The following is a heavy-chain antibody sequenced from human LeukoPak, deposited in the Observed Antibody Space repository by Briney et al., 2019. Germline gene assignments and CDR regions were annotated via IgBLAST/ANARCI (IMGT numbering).Heavy chain of an antibody. V-gene: IGHV4-59*01. J-gene: IGHJ4*02. CDR2: IYYSGST. CDR3: ARSTSGFLEWLPYDY. CDR1: GGSISSYY. Sequence: KPSETLSLTCTVSGGSISSYYWSWIRQPPGKGLEWIGYIYYSGSTNYNPSLKSRVTISVDTSKNQFSLKLSSVTAADTAVYYCARSTSGFLEWLPYDYWGQGTLVTVSS. D-gene: IGHD3-3*01.